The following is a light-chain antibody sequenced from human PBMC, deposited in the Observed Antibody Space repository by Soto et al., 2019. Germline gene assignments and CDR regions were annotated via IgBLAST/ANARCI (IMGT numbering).Light chain of an antibody. CDR3: YQYDRWTLS. Sequence: EIVMTQSPATLSVSPGETATLSCRASESVKTNLAWYQQKPGQAPRLLIYGSFTRAAGIPFRFSGSGSGTEFTLYFSSLQSEGFAVYYCYQYDRWTLSLGGETKVEIK. CDR1: ESVKTN. V-gene: IGKV3-15*01. CDR2: GSF. J-gene: IGKJ4*01.